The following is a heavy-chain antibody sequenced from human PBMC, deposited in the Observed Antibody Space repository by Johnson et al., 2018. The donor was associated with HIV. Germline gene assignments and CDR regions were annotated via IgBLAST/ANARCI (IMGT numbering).Heavy chain of an antibody. D-gene: IGHD6-19*01. V-gene: IGHV3-33*08. CDR3: AREGGRIAVAGPSRENDAFDI. J-gene: IGHJ3*02. CDR2: IWYDGSKK. CDR1: GFTFSDYY. Sequence: QVQLVESGGGVVQPGRSLRLSCAASGFTFSDYYMSWVRQAPGKGLEWVAVIWYDGSKKYYVDSVTGRFTFSRDNSKNTLYLQMNSLRAEDTAVYSCAREGGRIAVAGPSRENDAFDIWGQGTMVTVSS.